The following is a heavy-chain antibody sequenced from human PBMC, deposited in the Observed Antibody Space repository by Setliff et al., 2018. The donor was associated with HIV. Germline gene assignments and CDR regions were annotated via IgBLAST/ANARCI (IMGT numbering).Heavy chain of an antibody. J-gene: IGHJ4*02. CDR3: ARQVGSQYSYWAYYFDS. CDR1: GGSISSGDYY. Sequence: PSETLSLTCTVSGGSISSGDYYWSWIRQPPGKGLEWIGYIYYSGSTYYNPSLRSRVTISLDTSKNQFSLKLSSVTAADTAVYYCARQVGSQYSYWAYYFDSWGQGALVTVSS. CDR2: IYYSGST. D-gene: IGHD5-18*01. V-gene: IGHV4-30-4*08.